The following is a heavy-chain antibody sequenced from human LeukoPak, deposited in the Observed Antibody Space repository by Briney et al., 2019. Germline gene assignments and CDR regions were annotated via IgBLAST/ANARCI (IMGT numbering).Heavy chain of an antibody. J-gene: IGHJ4*02. Sequence: SETLSLTCTVSGGSISTYYWSWIRQPPGRGLEWVGYIYSSGTTNYNSALKSRVTISVDTSKNQFSPKLSSVTAADTALYYCARIKSGYSYGVFDYWGPGTLVTVSS. D-gene: IGHD5-18*01. CDR3: ARIKSGYSYGVFDY. CDR1: GGSISTYY. CDR2: IYSSGTT. V-gene: IGHV4-59*08.